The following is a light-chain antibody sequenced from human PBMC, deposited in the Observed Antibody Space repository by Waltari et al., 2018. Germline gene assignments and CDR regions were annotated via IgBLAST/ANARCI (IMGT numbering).Light chain of an antibody. CDR2: HAS. CDR1: QSIATD. J-gene: IGKJ4*01. CDR3: QQYNRWPPLT. V-gene: IGKV3D-15*01. Sequence: EVVMTQSPATLSVSPGERATLSCMASQSIATDLAWYQHKPGQAPRLLIYHASTRATAIPTRFRGSGSGTDFTLTISGLQSEDSAVYYCQQYNRWPPLTFGGGTKVEI.